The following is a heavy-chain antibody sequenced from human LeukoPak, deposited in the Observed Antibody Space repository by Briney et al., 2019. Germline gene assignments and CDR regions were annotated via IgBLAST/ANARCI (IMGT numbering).Heavy chain of an antibody. D-gene: IGHD5-12*01. J-gene: IGHJ4*02. V-gene: IGHV1-2*02. CDR3: ARDPTLGVATMGVDY. Sequence: ASVKVSCKASGYTFTGYYMHWVRQAPGQGLEWMGWINPNSGGTNYAQKFQGRVTMTRDTSISTAYMELSRLRSDDTAVYYCARDPTLGVATMGVDYWGQGTLVTVSS. CDR2: INPNSGGT. CDR1: GYTFTGYY.